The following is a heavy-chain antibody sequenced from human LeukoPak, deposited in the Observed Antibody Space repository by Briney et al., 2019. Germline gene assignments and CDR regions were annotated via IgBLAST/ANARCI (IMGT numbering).Heavy chain of an antibody. CDR1: GFTFSSYS. Sequence: AGGSLRLSCAASGFTFSSYSMNWVRQAPGKGLEWVSSISSSSSYIYYADSVEGRFTISRDNAKNSLYLQMNSLRAEATAVYYCARDSRGYSYGYFDYWGQGTLVTVSS. CDR2: ISSSSSYI. V-gene: IGHV3-21*01. J-gene: IGHJ4*02. CDR3: ARDSRGYSYGYFDY. D-gene: IGHD5-18*01.